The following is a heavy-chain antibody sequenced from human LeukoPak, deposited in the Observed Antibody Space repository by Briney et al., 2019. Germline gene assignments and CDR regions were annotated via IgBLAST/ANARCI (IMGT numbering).Heavy chain of an antibody. CDR1: GFTFSDYA. CDR3: AKSNGRGVVNFDY. J-gene: IGHJ4*02. D-gene: IGHD2-15*01. V-gene: IGHV3-23*01. CDR2: ISISGGTT. Sequence: PGGSLRLSCAASGFTFSDYAMSWVRQAPGKGLEWVSGISISGGTTYYPGSVKGRITISRDNSKNTLYLQINSLRAEDTALYYCAKSNGRGVVNFDYWGQGTLVTVSS.